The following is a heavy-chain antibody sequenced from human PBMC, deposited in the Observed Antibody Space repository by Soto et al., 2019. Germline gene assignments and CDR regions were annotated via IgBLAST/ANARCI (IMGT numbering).Heavy chain of an antibody. CDR3: AVGPVMFYGDHGDY. J-gene: IGHJ4*02. V-gene: IGHV1-8*01. CDR1: GYIFTNFD. Sequence: QLQLVQPGAEVKKPGASVKVSCKASGYIFTNFDINWVRQATGQALEWMGWMNPNSGNTGYSQKFQGRITMTRITSRSTAYMELSSLRSEGRGVYYCAVGPVMFYGDHGDYWGQGPLVTVSS. D-gene: IGHD4-17*01. CDR2: MNPNSGNT.